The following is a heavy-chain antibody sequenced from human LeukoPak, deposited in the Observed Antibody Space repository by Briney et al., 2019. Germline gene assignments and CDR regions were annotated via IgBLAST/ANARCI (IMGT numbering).Heavy chain of an antibody. J-gene: IGHJ3*01. Sequence: GGSLRLSCAASGFTFSYYSMNWVRQAPGKGLEWISYSNTDGTISYADSVKGRFTISRDNAENSLYLQMNSLRDEDTAVYFYVRDRDYAFDFWGQGTMVTVSS. CDR1: GFTFSYYS. CDR3: VRDRDYAFDF. CDR2: SNTDGTI. V-gene: IGHV3-48*02.